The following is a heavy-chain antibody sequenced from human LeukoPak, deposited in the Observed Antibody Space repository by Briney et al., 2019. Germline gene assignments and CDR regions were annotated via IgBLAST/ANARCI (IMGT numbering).Heavy chain of an antibody. CDR1: GFTFSSYAM. CDR2: IYLYGTT. D-gene: IGHD6-19*01. V-gene: IGHV4-4*02. J-gene: IGHJ6*03. CDR3: ARVSSGWNYMDV. Sequence: GSLRLSCAASGFTFSSYAMSWVRQAPGKGLEWIGEIYLYGTTNYNPSFTSRVTMSVDRSRNQFSLKLTSVTAADTAVYYCARVSSGWNYMDVWGKGTTVTVSS.